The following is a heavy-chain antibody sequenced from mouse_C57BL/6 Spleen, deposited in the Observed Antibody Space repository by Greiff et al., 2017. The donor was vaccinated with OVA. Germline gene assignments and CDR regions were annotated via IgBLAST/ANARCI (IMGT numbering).Heavy chain of an antibody. V-gene: IGHV14-4*01. CDR1: GFNIKDDY. D-gene: IGHD6-1*01. CDR2: IDPENGDT. CDR3: TTLSLAY. J-gene: IGHJ3*01. Sequence: VHVKQSGAELVRPGASVKLSCTASGFNIKDDYMHWVKQRPEQGLEWIGWIDPENGDTEYASKFQGKATITADTSSNTAYLQLSSLTSEDTAVYYCTTLSLAYWGQGTLVTVSA.